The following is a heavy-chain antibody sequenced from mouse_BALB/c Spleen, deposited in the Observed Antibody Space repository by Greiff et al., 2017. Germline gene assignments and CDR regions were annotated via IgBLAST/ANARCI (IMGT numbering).Heavy chain of an antibody. CDR2: IDPENGNT. CDR1: GFNIKDYY. D-gene: IGHD2-10*02. J-gene: IGHJ4*01. CDR3: TRKYGNYGGAMDY. Sequence: VQLQQSGAELVRPGALVKLSCKASGFNIKDYYMHWVKQRPEQGLEWIGWIDPENGNTIYDPKFQGKASITADTSSSTAYMQLSSLTSEDSAVYYCTRKYGNYGGAMDYWGQGTSVTVSA. V-gene: IGHV14-1*02.